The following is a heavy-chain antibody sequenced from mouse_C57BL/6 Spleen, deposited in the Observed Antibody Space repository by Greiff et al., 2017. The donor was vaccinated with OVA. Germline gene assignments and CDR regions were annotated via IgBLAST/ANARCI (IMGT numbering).Heavy chain of an antibody. CDR1: GYTFTSYW. CDR2: IDPSDSET. CDR3: AREGLCYAMDY. V-gene: IGHV1-52*01. J-gene: IGHJ4*01. Sequence: VQLQQPGAELVRPGSSVKLSCKASGYTFTSYWMHWVKQRPIQGLEWIGNIDPSDSETHYNQKFKDKATLTVDKSSSTAYMQLSSLTSEDSAVYYCAREGLCYAMDYWGQGTSVTVSS.